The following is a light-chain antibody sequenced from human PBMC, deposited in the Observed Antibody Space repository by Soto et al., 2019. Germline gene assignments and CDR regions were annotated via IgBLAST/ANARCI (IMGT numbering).Light chain of an antibody. CDR2: GAS. J-gene: IGKJ5*01. CDR3: QQYGSSPPSST. V-gene: IGKV3-20*01. CDR1: QSVTSRY. Sequence: EIVLTQSPGILSLAPGERASLSCGASQSVTSRYLAWYQQKPGQAPRLLMSGASTRAAGIPDRFSGDGSGTDFTLTISRLEPEDFAVYYCQQYGSSPPSSTFGQGTRLEIK.